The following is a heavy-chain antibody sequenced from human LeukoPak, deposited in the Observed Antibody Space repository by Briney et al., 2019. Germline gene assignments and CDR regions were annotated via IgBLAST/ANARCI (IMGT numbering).Heavy chain of an antibody. D-gene: IGHD3-22*01. V-gene: IGHV4-61*01. Sequence: SETLSLSCTVSVGYVSRCFYFWSWIRQPPGKGLESIGCIHYSESTNYNPSLKSRVTISVDTSKNQFSPKLSSVTAADTAVYYCARVYYDSSGYSPIDYWGQGTLVTVSS. J-gene: IGHJ4*02. CDR3: ARVYYDSSGYSPIDY. CDR1: VGYVSRCFYF. CDR2: IHYSEST.